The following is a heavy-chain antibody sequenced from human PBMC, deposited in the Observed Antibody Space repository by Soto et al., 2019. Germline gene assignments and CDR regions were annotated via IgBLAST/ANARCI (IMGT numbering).Heavy chain of an antibody. D-gene: IGHD2-15*01. CDR3: ARDCSGGSCHYAFDI. CDR1: GFTFSSYS. V-gene: IGHV3-48*01. CDR2: ISSSSSTI. J-gene: IGHJ3*02. Sequence: GGSLRLSCAASGFTFSSYSMNWVRQAPGKGLEWVSYISSSSSTIYYADSVKGRFTNTRDNAKNSLYLQMNSLRAEDTAVYYCARDCSGGSCHYAFDIWGQGTMVTVSS.